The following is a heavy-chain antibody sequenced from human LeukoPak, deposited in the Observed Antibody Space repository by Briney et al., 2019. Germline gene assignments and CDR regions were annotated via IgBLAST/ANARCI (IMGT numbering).Heavy chain of an antibody. CDR1: GFTFSDYY. V-gene: IGHV3-11*04. CDR3: AKDRCSGYSCYSPNL. J-gene: IGHJ5*02. Sequence: GGSLRLSCAASGFTFSDYYMSWIRQAPGKGLEWVSYISSTGSYIYYTDSMKGRFTISRDNAKNSLYLQMNSLRAEDTAVYYCAKDRCSGYSCYSPNLWGQGTLVTVSS. D-gene: IGHD2-15*01. CDR2: ISSTGSYI.